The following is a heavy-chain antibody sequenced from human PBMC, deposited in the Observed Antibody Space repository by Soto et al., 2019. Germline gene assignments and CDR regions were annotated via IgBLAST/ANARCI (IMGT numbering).Heavy chain of an antibody. D-gene: IGHD5-18*01. CDR3: AYSYGQRVDY. V-gene: IGHV4-31*03. J-gene: IGHJ4*02. CDR2: IYYSGST. Sequence: PSETLSLTCTVSGGSISSGGYYWSWIRQHPGKGLEWIGYIYYSGSTYYNPSLKSRVTISVDTSKNQFSLKLSSVTAADTDVYYCAYSYGQRVDYWGQGTLVNVSS. CDR1: GGSISSGGYY.